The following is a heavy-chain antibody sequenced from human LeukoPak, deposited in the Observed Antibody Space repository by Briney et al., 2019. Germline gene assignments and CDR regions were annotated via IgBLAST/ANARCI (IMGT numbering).Heavy chain of an antibody. V-gene: IGHV4-4*07. CDR2: VYTSGST. J-gene: IGHJ5*02. CDR1: GGSISRYY. CDR3: ARASGTTGEVKFDP. Sequence: SETLSLTCTVSGGSISRYYWSWIRQPAGKGLEWIGRVYTSGSTTYNPSLKSRVTMSIDTSKNQFSLKVSSVTAADTAVYYCARASGTTGEVKFDPWGQGTLVTVSS. D-gene: IGHD3-10*01.